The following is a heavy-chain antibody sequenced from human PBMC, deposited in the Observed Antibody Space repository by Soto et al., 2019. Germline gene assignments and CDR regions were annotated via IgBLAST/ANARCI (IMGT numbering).Heavy chain of an antibody. D-gene: IGHD3-22*01. J-gene: IGHJ6*02. CDR3: AGNYYDSSGSHTPGRYYYYYYGMDV. Sequence: PSETLSLTCAVYGGSFSGYYWSWIRQPPGKGLEWIGEINHSGSTNYNPSLKSRVTISVDTSKNQFSLKLSSVTAADTAVYYCAGNYYDSSGSHTPGRYYYYYYGMDVWGQGTTVTVSS. CDR1: GGSFSGYY. CDR2: INHSGST. V-gene: IGHV4-34*01.